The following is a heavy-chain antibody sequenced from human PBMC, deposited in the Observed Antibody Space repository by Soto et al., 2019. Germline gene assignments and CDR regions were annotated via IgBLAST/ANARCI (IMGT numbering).Heavy chain of an antibody. V-gene: IGHV3-53*01. CDR3: ARSIAAAAYYYYYGMDV. Sequence: LRLSCAASGFTVSSNYMSWVRQAPGKGLEWVSVIYSGGSTYYADSVKGRFTISRDNSKNTLYLQMNSLRAEDTAVYYCARSIAAAAYYYYYGMDVWGQGTTVTVSS. D-gene: IGHD6-13*01. J-gene: IGHJ6*02. CDR2: IYSGGST. CDR1: GFTVSSNY.